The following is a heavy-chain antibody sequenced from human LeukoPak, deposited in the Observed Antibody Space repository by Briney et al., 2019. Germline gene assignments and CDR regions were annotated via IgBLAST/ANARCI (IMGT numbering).Heavy chain of an antibody. D-gene: IGHD6-13*01. CDR3: ARDTTYSSSWYSSDRTYYYGMDV. V-gene: IGHV1-3*01. CDR2: INAGNGNT. J-gene: IGHJ6*02. CDR1: GYTFTSYA. Sequence: ASVKVSCKASGYTFTSYAMHWVRQAPGQRLEWMGWINAGNGNTKYSQKFQGRVTITRDTSASTAYMELSSLRSEDTAVYYCARDTTYSSSWYSSDRTYYYGMDVWGQGTTVTVSS.